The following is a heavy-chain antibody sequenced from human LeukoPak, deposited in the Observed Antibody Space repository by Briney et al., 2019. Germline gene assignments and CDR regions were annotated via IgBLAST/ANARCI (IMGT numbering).Heavy chain of an antibody. CDR1: GYSISSGYY. CDR3: ARVPWTADPNFFDS. Sequence: SETLSLTCSVSGYSISSGYYWGWIRQSPGKGLEWIGFLHHTGGTHWDPSLTSRLTLSLDKAKNQISLSLASVTAADTAIYFCARVPWTADPNFFDSWGQGTLVSVPP. V-gene: IGHV4-38-2*02. CDR2: LHHTGGT. J-gene: IGHJ5*01. D-gene: IGHD3/OR15-3a*01.